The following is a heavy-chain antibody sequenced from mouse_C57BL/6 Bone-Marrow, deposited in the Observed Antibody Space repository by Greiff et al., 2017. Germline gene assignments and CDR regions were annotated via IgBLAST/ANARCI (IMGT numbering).Heavy chain of an antibody. V-gene: IGHV1-72*01. D-gene: IGHD2-1*01. J-gene: IGHJ1*03. CDR1: GYTFTSYW. Sequence: QVQLQQPGAELVTPGASVKLSCKASGYTFTSYWMHWVKQRPGRGLEWIGRIDPNSGGTKYNEKFKSKATLTVDKPSSTAYMQLSSLTSEDSAVYYCARSNGNYGYWYCDVGGRGTTVTVTA. CDR2: IDPNSGGT. CDR3: ARSNGNYGYWYCDV.